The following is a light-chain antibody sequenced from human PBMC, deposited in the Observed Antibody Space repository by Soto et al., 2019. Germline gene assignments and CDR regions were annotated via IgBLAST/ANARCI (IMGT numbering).Light chain of an antibody. CDR3: QQSYSTPYP. V-gene: IGKV1-39*01. Sequence: DIQMTQSPSSLSASVGDRVTITCRASQSISSYLNWYQQKPGKAPKVLIYAASSLQSGVPSRFSVSGSGTAFTLTISNLQPEDFATYYCQQSYSTPYPFGQGTKLEIK. CDR2: AAS. J-gene: IGKJ2*01. CDR1: QSISSY.